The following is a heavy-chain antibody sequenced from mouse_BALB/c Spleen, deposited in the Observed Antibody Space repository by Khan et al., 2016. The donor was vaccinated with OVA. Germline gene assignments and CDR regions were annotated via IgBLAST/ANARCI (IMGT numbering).Heavy chain of an antibody. V-gene: IGHV5-4*02. J-gene: IGHJ3*01. CDR2: ISDGGSYT. CDR1: GFTFSDYY. CDR3: ARGYYGDPFAY. D-gene: IGHD2-13*01. Sequence: EVQLVESGGGLVKPGGSTKLSCAASGFTFSDYYMYWVRQTPEKRLEWVATISDGGSYTYYPDSVMGRFTISRDDAKNDRYLQMSSLKSEDTAIYYCARGYYGDPFAYWGQGTLVTVSA.